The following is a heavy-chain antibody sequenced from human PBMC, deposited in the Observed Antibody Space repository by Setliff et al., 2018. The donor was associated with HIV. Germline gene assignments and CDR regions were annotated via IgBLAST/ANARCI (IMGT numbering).Heavy chain of an antibody. CDR3: TRRGADSYYPRPLDV. J-gene: IGHJ6*04. Sequence: SETLSLTCTVSGGSISSGSYYWNWIRQPAGKGLEWIGRIYTSGSTNYNPSLKSRVTISGDTSKNQFSLNLTSVTAADTAIYYCTRRGADSYYPRPLDVWGKGTTVTVSS. CDR2: IYTSGST. CDR1: GGSISSGSYY. D-gene: IGHD3-10*01. V-gene: IGHV4-61*02.